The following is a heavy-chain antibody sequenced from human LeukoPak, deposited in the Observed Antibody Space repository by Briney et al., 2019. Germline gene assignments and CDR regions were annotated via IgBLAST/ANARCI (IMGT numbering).Heavy chain of an antibody. CDR3: ASKGYYSNAFDM. Sequence: GESLRLSCAASGFTFKIYSMNWVREAPGKGLEWVSYISSSGSSIYYADSVRGRFTISRDNAKNSLYLQMNSLRAEDTAVYYCASKGYYSNAFDMWGQGTMVTVSS. V-gene: IGHV3-48*01. CDR2: ISSSGSSI. D-gene: IGHD2-15*01. CDR1: GFTFKIYS. J-gene: IGHJ3*02.